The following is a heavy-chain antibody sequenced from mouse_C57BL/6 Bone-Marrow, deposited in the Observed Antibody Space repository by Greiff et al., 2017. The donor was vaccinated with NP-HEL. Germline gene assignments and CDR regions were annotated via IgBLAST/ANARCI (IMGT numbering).Heavy chain of an antibody. CDR3: ARRFYYGYPWFAY. CDR2: FHPYNDDT. Sequence: VKLMESGAELVKPGASVKMSCKASGYTFTTYPIEWMKQNHGKSLEWIGNFHPYNDDTKYNEKFKGKATLTVEKSSSTVYLQLSRLTSDDSAVYYCARRFYYGYPWFAYWGQGTLVTVSA. CDR1: GYTFTTYP. V-gene: IGHV1-47*01. D-gene: IGHD2-2*01. J-gene: IGHJ3*01.